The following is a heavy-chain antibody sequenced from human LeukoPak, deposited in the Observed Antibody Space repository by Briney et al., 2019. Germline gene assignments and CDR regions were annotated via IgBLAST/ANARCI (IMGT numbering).Heavy chain of an antibody. J-gene: IGHJ4*02. D-gene: IGHD2-2*01. V-gene: IGHV3-7*01. CDR1: GFTFSSYW. CDR2: IKQDGSEK. Sequence: GGSLRLSCAASGFTFSSYWMSWVRQAPGKRLEWVANIKQDGSEKYYVDSVKGRFTISRDNAKNSLYLQMNSLRAEDTAVYYCAGGYCSSTSCFDYWGQGTLVTVSS. CDR3: AGGYCSSTSCFDY.